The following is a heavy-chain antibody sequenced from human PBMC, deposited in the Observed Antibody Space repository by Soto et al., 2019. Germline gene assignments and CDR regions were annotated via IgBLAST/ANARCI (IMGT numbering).Heavy chain of an antibody. D-gene: IGHD3-3*01. Sequence: GGSLRLSCAASGFTFSSYWMHWVRQAPGKGLVWVSGINSDGRSTSDADSVKGRVTISRDNAKNTRDLQMNSLTAEDTAVYYCARENDFWTGYYSSPAYFDYWGQGTQVTVSS. CDR2: INSDGRST. CDR3: ARENDFWTGYYSSPAYFDY. V-gene: IGHV3-74*01. J-gene: IGHJ4*02. CDR1: GFTFSSYW.